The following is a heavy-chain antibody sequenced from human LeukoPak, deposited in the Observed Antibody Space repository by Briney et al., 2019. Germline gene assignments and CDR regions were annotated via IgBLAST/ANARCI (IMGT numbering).Heavy chain of an antibody. CDR3: ARDPAYYDYVWGSPVS. CDR1: GYTFTSYA. D-gene: IGHD3-16*01. V-gene: IGHV1-2*02. CDR2: INPNSGGT. J-gene: IGHJ5*02. Sequence: ASVKVSCKAPGYTFTSYAMNWVRQAPGQGLEWMGWINPNSGGTNYAQKFQGRVTMTRDTSISTAYMELSRLRSDDTAVYYCARDPAYYDYVWGSPVSWGQGTLVTVSS.